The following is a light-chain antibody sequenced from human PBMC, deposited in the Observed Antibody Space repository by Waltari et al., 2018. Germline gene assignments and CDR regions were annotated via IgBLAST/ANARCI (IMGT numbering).Light chain of an antibody. V-gene: IGKV2-29*02. CDR3: MQGRHPWT. CDR1: QSLLHSDGKTY. CDR2: EVS. Sequence: DIVMIQSPLSLSVTPGQPASISCKSSQSLLHSDGKTYLCWYVYKPGQSPQLLIFEVSRRLSGVSDRFSGSGSATDFTLKISRVEAEDVGVYFCMQGRHPWTFGQGTKVDIK. J-gene: IGKJ1*01.